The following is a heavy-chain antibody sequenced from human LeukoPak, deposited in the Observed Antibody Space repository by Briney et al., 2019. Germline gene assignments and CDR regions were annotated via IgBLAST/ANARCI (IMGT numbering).Heavy chain of an antibody. J-gene: IGHJ5*02. V-gene: IGHV3-23*01. CDR3: AKAMGDQWLPDL. CDR2: ISHSGNHT. D-gene: IGHD6-19*01. Sequence: PGGSLRLSCAASGFTFSSYAMSWVRQAPGKGLEWVSAISHSGNHTYYADSVKGRFTVSRDNSKSLLYLQMSGLRAEDTALYYCAKAMGDQWLPDLWGQGTPVSVSS. CDR1: GFTFSSYA.